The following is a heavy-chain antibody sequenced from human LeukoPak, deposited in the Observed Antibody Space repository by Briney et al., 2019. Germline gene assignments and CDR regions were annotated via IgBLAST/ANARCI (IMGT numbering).Heavy chain of an antibody. CDR2: ISSSSSYT. V-gene: IGHV3-21*01. Sequence: PGGSLRLSCVASGFTFGKYWMSWVRQAPGKGLEWVSSISSSSSYTYYADSVKGRFTISRDNAKNSLYLQMNSLRAEDTAVYYCARGGTDYYYYGMDVWGQGTTVTVSS. J-gene: IGHJ6*02. CDR1: GFTFGKYW. CDR3: ARGGTDYYYYGMDV.